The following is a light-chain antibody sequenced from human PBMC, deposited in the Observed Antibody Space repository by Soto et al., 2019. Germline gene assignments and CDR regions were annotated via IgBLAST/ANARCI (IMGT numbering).Light chain of an antibody. Sequence: EIVLTQSPGTLSLSPGERATLSCRASQSVSSSCLACYQQKPGQPPRLVMYATSSRATGIPARFSGSGSGTDFTVTISRLEPENFAVYYCQQYGSSSWTFGQGTKVDIK. CDR2: ATS. V-gene: IGKV3-20*01. CDR3: QQYGSSSWT. J-gene: IGKJ1*01. CDR1: QSVSSSC.